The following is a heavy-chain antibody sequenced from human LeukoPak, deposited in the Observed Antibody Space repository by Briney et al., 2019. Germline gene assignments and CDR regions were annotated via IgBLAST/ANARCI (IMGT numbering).Heavy chain of an antibody. Sequence: PGGSLRLSCAASGFTFSSYWMSWVRQAPGKGLEWVAHINQDGSEKYYVDSVKGRFTISRDNAKNSLYLQMNSLRGEDTAVYYCARRAGDYSHPYDYWGQGTLVTVSS. CDR3: ARRAGDYSHPYDY. CDR2: INQDGSEK. D-gene: IGHD3-22*01. V-gene: IGHV3-7*03. J-gene: IGHJ4*02. CDR1: GFTFSSYW.